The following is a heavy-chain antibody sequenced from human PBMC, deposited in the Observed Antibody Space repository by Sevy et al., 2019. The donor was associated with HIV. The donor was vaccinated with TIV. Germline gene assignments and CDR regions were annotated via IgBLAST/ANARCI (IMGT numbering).Heavy chain of an antibody. CDR2: ISSSSSTI. CDR3: AGGGHSTYDFWSGYPWDYYYGMDV. J-gene: IGHJ6*02. Sequence: GGSLRLSCAASGFTFSSYSMNWVRQAPGKGLEWVSYISSSSSTIYYADSVKGRFTISRDNAKNSLYLQMNSLRAEDTAVYYCAGGGHSTYDFWSGYPWDYYYGMDVWGQGTTVTVSS. V-gene: IGHV3-48*01. D-gene: IGHD3-3*01. CDR1: GFTFSSYS.